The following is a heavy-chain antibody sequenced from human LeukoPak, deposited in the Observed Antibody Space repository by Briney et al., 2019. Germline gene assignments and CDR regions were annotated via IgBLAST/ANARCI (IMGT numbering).Heavy chain of an antibody. CDR3: ARMGRSRGPFQH. V-gene: IGHV4-59*01. J-gene: IGHJ1*01. CDR1: GGSISSYY. Sequence: PSETLSLTCTVSGGSISSYYWSWIRQPPGKGLEWIGYIFYSGSTNYNPSLKSRVTISVDTSKNQFSLKLSSVTAADTAVYYCARMGRSRGPFQHWGQGTLVTVSS. CDR2: IFYSGST. D-gene: IGHD6-13*01.